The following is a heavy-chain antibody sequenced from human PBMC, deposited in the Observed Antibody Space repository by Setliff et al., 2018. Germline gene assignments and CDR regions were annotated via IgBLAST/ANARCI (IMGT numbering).Heavy chain of an antibody. CDR2: VYSSVYSSGIT. D-gene: IGHD1-1*01. V-gene: IGHV4-61*02. J-gene: IGHJ6*03. CDR3: ARESAGDESVRHLYYTDV. CDR1: GGSMSSGPNY. Sequence: KPSETLSLTCTVSGGSMSSGPNYWSWIRQPAGRGLEWVGRVYSSVYSSGITSYNPSLKSRVTTSMDTSKNQFSLGLTSVTAADTAVYYCARESAGDESVRHLYYTDVWGRGTTVTVSS.